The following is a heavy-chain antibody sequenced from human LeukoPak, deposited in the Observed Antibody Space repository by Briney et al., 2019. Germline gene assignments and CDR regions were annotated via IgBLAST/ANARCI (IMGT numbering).Heavy chain of an antibody. CDR2: ISSSSSTI. V-gene: IGHV3-48*04. D-gene: IGHD5-18*01. CDR3: ARDRVQLWGPVDY. J-gene: IGHJ4*02. Sequence: PGGSLRLSCAASGFTFSSYSMNWVRQAPGKGLEWVSYISSSSSTIYYADSVKGRFTISRDNAKNSLYLQMNSLRAEDTAVYYCARDRVQLWGPVDYWGQGTLVTVSS. CDR1: GFTFSSYS.